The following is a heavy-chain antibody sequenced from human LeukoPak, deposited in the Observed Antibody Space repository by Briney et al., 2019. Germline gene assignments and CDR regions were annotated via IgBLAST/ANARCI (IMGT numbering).Heavy chain of an antibody. V-gene: IGHV3-7*01. CDR2: IGQDGSVK. D-gene: IGHD2-15*01. J-gene: IGHJ4*02. CDR1: GFRFTSYW. CDR3: GNQCSGGICPEN. Sequence: GGSPRLSCAASGFRFTSYWMTWVRQAPGKGLEWVGNIGQDGSVKNYADSVKGRFTISRDNAKESVFLQMNSLRAEDTAFYYCGNQCSGGICPENWGRGTLVTVSS.